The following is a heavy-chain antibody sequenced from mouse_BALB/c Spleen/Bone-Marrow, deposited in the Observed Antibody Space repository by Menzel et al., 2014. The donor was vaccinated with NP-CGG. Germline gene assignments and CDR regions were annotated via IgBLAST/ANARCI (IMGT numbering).Heavy chain of an antibody. J-gene: IGHJ4*01. D-gene: IGHD2-1*01. CDR1: GFDFSRYW. CDR2: INPDSSTI. CDR3: ARRGNFSPYYAMDY. Sequence: EVQLVESGGGLVQPGGSLKLSCAASGFDFSRYWMSWVRQAPGKGLEWIGEINPDSSTINYTPSLKDKFIISRDNTKNTLYLQMGKVRSEDTALYYCARRGNFSPYYAMDYWGQGTSVTVSS. V-gene: IGHV4-1*02.